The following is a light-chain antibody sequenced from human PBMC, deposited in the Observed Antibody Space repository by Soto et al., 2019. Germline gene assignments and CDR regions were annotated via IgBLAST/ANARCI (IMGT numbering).Light chain of an antibody. V-gene: IGKV1-39*01. CDR2: AAS. CDR1: QSISSY. Sequence: DIQMTQSPSSLSASVGDRVTITCRASQSISSYLNWYQQKPGKAPKLLIYAASSLQSGVPSRFSGSGSGTDFTPTISSLQREDFATYYCQQSYSNPVTFGGGTKVEIK. J-gene: IGKJ4*01. CDR3: QQSYSNPVT.